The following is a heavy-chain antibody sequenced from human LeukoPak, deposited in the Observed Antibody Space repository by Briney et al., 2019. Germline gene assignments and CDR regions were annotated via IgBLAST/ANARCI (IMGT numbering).Heavy chain of an antibody. J-gene: IGHJ4*02. V-gene: IGHV3-21*01. CDR1: GFTFTNYN. CDR3: ARDFPPDY. Sequence: PGGSLRLSCAASGFTFTNYNMNWVRQAPGKGLEWVSSITYSGTYIYYTDSVKGRFTVSRDNAKNSLYLQMNSLRAEDTAVYYCARDFPPDYWGLGTLATVSS. CDR2: ITYSGTYI.